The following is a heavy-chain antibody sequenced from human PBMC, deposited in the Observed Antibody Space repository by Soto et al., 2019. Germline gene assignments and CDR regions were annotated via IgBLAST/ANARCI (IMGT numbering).Heavy chain of an antibody. Sequence: SETLSLTCAVSGGSISSGGYSWSWIRQPPGKGLEWIGYIYHSGSTYYNPSLKSRVTISVDTSKNQFSLKLSSVTAADTAVYYCARGPGSGWYDYWGQGTLVTVSS. CDR1: GGSISSGGYS. CDR2: IYHSGST. V-gene: IGHV4-30-2*05. J-gene: IGHJ4*02. CDR3: ARGPGSGWYDY. D-gene: IGHD6-19*01.